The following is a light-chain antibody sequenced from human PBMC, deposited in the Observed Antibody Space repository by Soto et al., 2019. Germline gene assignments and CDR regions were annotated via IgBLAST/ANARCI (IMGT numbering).Light chain of an antibody. CDR1: QSIGSW. CDR2: KAS. CDR3: QQYGSYSPWT. V-gene: IGKV1-5*03. J-gene: IGKJ1*01. Sequence: DIQMTQSTSTLSASVGDRVTITCWASQSIGSWLAWYQQKPGKAPKLLIYKASSLESGVPSRFSGSGSGTEFTLTISSLQPDDFASYYCQQYGSYSPWTFGQGTKVEIK.